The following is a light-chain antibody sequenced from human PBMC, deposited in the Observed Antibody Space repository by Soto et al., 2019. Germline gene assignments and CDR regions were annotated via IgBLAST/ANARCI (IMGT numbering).Light chain of an antibody. CDR1: QSVSSN. V-gene: IGKV3-15*01. J-gene: IGKJ1*01. CDR2: GAS. Sequence: EIVMTQSPATLSVSPGERATLSCRASQSVSSNLAWYQQKPGQAPRRLIYGASTRATGIPARFSGSGSGTEFTLTISSLQSEDFAVYYCQQYNNWPPTFGQGTKVEIQ. CDR3: QQYNNWPPT.